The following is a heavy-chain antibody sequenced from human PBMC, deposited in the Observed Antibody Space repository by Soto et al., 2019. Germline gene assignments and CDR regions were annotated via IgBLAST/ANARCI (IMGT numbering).Heavy chain of an antibody. V-gene: IGHV4-31*03. CDR3: ARALTTVTLFDP. CDR2: IYYSGST. D-gene: IGHD4-17*01. J-gene: IGHJ5*02. Sequence: QVQLQESGPGLVKPSQTLSLTCTVSGGSISSGGYYWSWIRQHPGKGMEWIGYIYYSGSTPYNPSLKTRVTISGDPSKNQFSLKLSSVTAADTAVYYCARALTTVTLFDPWGQGTLVTVSS. CDR1: GGSISSGGYY.